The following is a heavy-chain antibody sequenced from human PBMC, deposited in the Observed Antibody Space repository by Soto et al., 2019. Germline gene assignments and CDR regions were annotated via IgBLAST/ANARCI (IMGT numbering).Heavy chain of an antibody. Sequence: GPSVKVSCKASGGTFSSYAISWVRQAPGQGLEWMGGIIPIFGTANYAQKFQGRVTITADESTSTAYMELSSLRSEDTAVYYCARPPHYGDYGDNAFDIWCPGIMVTVSS. J-gene: IGHJ3*02. D-gene: IGHD4-17*01. CDR2: IIPIFGTA. V-gene: IGHV1-69*13. CDR3: ARPPHYGDYGDNAFDI. CDR1: GGTFSSYA.